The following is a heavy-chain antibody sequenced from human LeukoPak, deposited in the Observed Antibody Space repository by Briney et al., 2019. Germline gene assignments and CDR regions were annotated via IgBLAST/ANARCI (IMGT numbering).Heavy chain of an antibody. J-gene: IGHJ6*02. Sequence: GGSLRLSCAASGFTFDDYAMHWVRQAPGKGLEWASGISWNSGSIGYADSVKGRFTISRDNAKNSLYLQMNSLRAEDTALYYCAKAPDDFWSGSLMDVWGQGTTVTVSS. CDR2: ISWNSGSI. V-gene: IGHV3-9*01. D-gene: IGHD3-3*01. CDR1: GFTFDDYA. CDR3: AKAPDDFWSGSLMDV.